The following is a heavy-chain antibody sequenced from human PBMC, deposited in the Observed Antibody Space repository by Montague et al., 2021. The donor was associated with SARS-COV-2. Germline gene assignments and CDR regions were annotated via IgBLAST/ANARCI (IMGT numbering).Heavy chain of an antibody. Sequence: SETLSLTCEVSGGSISSYYWSWIRQSPGKGLEWIGYVHYTGNTKYNPSLKTRVTLSLDTPKNHFSLKLSSVTAADTAVYYCARAQNTCFIANCVNYFEVWGLGALVTVSS. CDR3: ARAQNTCFIANCVNYFEV. CDR1: GGSISSYY. CDR2: VHYTGNT. J-gene: IGHJ4*02. D-gene: IGHD1-1*01. V-gene: IGHV4-59*01.